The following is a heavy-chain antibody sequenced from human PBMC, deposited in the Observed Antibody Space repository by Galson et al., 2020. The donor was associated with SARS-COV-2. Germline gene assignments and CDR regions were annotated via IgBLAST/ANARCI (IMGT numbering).Heavy chain of an antibody. CDR1: GGSISSGGYY. Sequence: SETLSLTCTVSGGSISSGGYYWSWNRQHPGKGLEWIGNIYYSGSTYYNPSLKSRVTISVDTYKNQFYLNLSSVAAADTAVYYCARTQSRGYWYFDLWGRGTLVTVSS. J-gene: IGHJ2*01. V-gene: IGHV4-31*03. CDR3: ARTQSRGYWYFDL. CDR2: IYYSGST.